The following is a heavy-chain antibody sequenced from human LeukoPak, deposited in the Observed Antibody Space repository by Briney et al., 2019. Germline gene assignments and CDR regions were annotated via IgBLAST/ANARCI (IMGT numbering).Heavy chain of an antibody. Sequence: ASVKVSCKASGYTFTGYYMHWVRQAPGQGLEWMGWINPNSGGTNYAQKFQGRVTMTRDTSISIAYMELSRLRSDDTAVYYCARDTAFIGYCSSTSCYPPYYFDYWGQGTLVTVSS. CDR1: GYTFTGYY. CDR3: ARDTAFIGYCSSTSCYPPYYFDY. D-gene: IGHD2-2*01. J-gene: IGHJ4*02. CDR2: INPNSGGT. V-gene: IGHV1-2*02.